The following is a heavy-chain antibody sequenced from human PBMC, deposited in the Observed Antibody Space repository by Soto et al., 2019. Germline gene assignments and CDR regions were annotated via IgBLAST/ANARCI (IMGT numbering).Heavy chain of an antibody. CDR1: GYSFTSYW. CDR2: IYPGDSDT. Sequence: GESLKISCKGSGYSFTSYWIGWVRQMPGKGLEWMGIIYPGDSDTRYSPSFQGQVTISADKSISTAYLQWSSLKASDTAMYYCARHGITIFGVVIEDYGMDVWGQGTTVTVSS. J-gene: IGHJ6*02. CDR3: ARHGITIFGVVIEDYGMDV. D-gene: IGHD3-3*01. V-gene: IGHV5-51*01.